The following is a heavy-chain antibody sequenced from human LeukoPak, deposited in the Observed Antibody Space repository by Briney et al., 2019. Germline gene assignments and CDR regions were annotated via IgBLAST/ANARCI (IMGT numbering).Heavy chain of an antibody. Sequence: TGGSLRLSCTASGFSLSNYGMHWVRQAPGKGLEWVAVVWYDGSNKYYADSVKGRFTISRDNSKNTLYLQMNSLRAEDTAVYYCARVEGMDVWGQGTTVTVSS. V-gene: IGHV3-33*01. J-gene: IGHJ6*02. CDR2: VWYDGSNK. CDR1: GFSLSNYG. CDR3: ARVEGMDV.